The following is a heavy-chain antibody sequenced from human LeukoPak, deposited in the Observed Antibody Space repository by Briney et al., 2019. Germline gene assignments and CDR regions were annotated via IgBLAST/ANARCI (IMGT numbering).Heavy chain of an antibody. Sequence: GGSLRLSCAASGFTFSSYSMNWVRQAPGKGLEWVSSISSSSSYIYYADSVKGRFTISRENAKNSLYLQMNSLRAEDTAVYYCARNGNSGYDSLDYWGQGTLVTVSS. CDR1: GFTFSSYS. J-gene: IGHJ4*02. CDR3: ARNGNSGYDSLDY. CDR2: ISSSSSYI. D-gene: IGHD5-12*01. V-gene: IGHV3-21*01.